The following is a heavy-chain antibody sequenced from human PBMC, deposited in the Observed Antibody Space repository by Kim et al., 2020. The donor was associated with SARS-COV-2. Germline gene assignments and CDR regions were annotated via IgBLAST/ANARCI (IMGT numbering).Heavy chain of an antibody. CDR2: IKQDETES. CDR3: ASHGSFDH. V-gene: IGHV3-7*01. CDR1: GFAFSSYW. J-gene: IGHJ4*02. Sequence: GGSLRLSCAASGFAFSSYWMSWVRQAPGKGLEWVANIKQDETESYYGDSVKGRFTISRDNAKKSLYLQMNSLRAEDTAIYYCASHGSFDHWGQGTLVTVSS.